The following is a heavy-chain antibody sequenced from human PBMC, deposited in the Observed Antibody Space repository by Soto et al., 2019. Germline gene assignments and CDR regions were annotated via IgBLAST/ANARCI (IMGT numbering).Heavy chain of an antibody. CDR1: GFTFDDYA. V-gene: IGHV3-9*01. Sequence: EVQLVESGGGLVQPGRSLRLSCAASGFTFDDYAMHWVRQAPGKGLEWVSGISWNSGSIGYVDSVKGRFTISRDNAKNSLYLQMNSLRAEDTALYYCAKGIIAVIPYYFDYWGQGTLVTVSS. CDR2: ISWNSGSI. D-gene: IGHD2-21*01. CDR3: AKGIIAVIPYYFDY. J-gene: IGHJ4*02.